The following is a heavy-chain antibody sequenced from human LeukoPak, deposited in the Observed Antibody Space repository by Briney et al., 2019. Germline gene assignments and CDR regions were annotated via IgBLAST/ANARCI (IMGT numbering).Heavy chain of an antibody. CDR1: GGTFSSYA. CDR3: ASALVTPRYYYMDV. J-gene: IGHJ6*03. Sequence: SVKVSCKASGGTFSSYAFSWVRQAPGQGLEWMGRIIPISGTTIYAQNFQGRVSITTDESTSTAYLELSSLKSEDTAVYYCASALVTPRYYYMDVWDKGTTVTVSS. D-gene: IGHD4-23*01. V-gene: IGHV1-69*05. CDR2: IIPISGTT.